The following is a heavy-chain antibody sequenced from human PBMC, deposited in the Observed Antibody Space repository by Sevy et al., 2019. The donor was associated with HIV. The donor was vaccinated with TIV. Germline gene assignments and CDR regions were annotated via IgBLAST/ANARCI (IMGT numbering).Heavy chain of an antibody. CDR2: IKSKTDGGTT. D-gene: IGHD1-7*01. CDR1: GFTFSNAW. J-gene: IGHJ5*02. CDR3: TTDPRDGWNYSVDWFDP. Sequence: GGSLRLSCAASGFTFSNAWMSWVRQAPGKGLEWVGRIKSKTDGGTTDYAAPVKGRFTISRDDSKNTLYLQMNSLKTEDTAVYYCTTDPRDGWNYSVDWFDPWGQGTLVTVSS. V-gene: IGHV3-15*01.